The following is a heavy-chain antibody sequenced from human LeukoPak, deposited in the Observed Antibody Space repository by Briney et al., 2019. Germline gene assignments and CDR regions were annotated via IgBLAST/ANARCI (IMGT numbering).Heavy chain of an antibody. CDR2: IYNGRST. J-gene: IGHJ4*02. V-gene: IGHV4-59*08. Sequence: SETLSLTCSASGASTSSRYWSWIRQSPGRTLEWNGHIYNGRSTKYNPSLTSRVTISVDTSKNQFSLSLTSVTAADTAIYYCAQTTGWPGFDFWGPGALVTVSS. CDR1: GASTSSRY. CDR3: AQTTGWPGFDF. D-gene: IGHD6-19*01.